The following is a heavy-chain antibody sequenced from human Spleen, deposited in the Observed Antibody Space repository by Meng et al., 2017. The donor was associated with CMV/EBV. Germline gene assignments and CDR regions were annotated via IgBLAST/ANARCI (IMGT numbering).Heavy chain of an antibody. CDR2: IYYSGST. V-gene: IGHV4-39*07. CDR1: GGSISSSSYY. J-gene: IGHJ3*02. Sequence: SETLSLTCTVSGGSISSSSYYWGWIRQPPGKGLEWIGSIYYSGSTYYNPSLKSRVTISVDTSKNQFSLNLSSVTAADTAVYYCARAKGGTVTTRAFDIWGQGTMVTVSS. D-gene: IGHD4-17*01. CDR3: ARAKGGTVTTRAFDI.